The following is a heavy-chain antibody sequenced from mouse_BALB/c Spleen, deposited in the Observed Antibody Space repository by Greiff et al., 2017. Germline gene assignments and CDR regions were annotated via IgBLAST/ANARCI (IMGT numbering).Heavy chain of an antibody. CDR3: ARHGYDWFAY. Sequence: EVKLEESGGGLVQPGGSLKLSCAASGFTFSSYTMSWVRQTPEKRLEWVAYISNGGGSTYYPDTVKGRFTISRDNAKNTLYLQMSSLKSEDTAMYYCARHGYDWFAYWGQGTLVTVSA. CDR2: ISNGGGST. J-gene: IGHJ3*01. CDR1: GFTFSSYT. V-gene: IGHV5-12-2*01. D-gene: IGHD2-14*01.